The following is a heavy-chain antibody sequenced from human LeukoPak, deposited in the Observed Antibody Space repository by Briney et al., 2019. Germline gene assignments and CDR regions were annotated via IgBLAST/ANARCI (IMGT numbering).Heavy chain of an antibody. J-gene: IGHJ5*02. CDR3: ARGFDGVAGWFDP. V-gene: IGHV4-59*01. D-gene: IGHD3-9*01. CDR2: IYYRGST. Sequence: SQTLSLTCTVSGGSISSYYWSWIRQPPGKGLEWIGYIYYRGSTKYNPSLKSRVTISVDTSKNQFSLKLSSVIAADTAVYYCARGFDGVAGWFDPWGQGTLVTVSS. CDR1: GGSISSYY.